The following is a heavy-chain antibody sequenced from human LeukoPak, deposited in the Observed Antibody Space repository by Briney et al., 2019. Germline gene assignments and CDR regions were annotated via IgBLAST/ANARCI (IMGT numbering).Heavy chain of an antibody. V-gene: IGHV4-30-2*01. J-gene: IGHJ4*02. D-gene: IGHD5-18*01. CDR1: GGSISSGGHS. CDR3: ASTRGYSYGKHGPFDY. CDR2: IYHSGST. Sequence: PSQTLSLTCAVSGGSISSGGHSWSWIRQPPGKGLEWIGYIYHSGSTYYNPSLKSRVTISVDRSKNQFSLKLSSVTAADTAVYYCASTRGYSYGKHGPFDYWGQGTLVTVSS.